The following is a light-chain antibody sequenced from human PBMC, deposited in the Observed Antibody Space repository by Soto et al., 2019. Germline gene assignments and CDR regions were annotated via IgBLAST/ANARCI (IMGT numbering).Light chain of an antibody. CDR1: QSVGNN. V-gene: IGKV3-15*01. CDR2: GAS. Sequence: EILMTQSPATLSVSPGERATLSCRASQSVGNNLAWYQQRPAQAPRLLIYGASTRATGIPARFSGSGSGTEFTLTIISLQSEDFALYYCQQYNKWPLFTFGPGTRVDI. CDR3: QQYNKWPLFT. J-gene: IGKJ3*01.